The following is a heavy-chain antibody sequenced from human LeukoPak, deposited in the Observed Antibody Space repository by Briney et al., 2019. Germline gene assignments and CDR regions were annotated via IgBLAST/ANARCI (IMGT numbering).Heavy chain of an antibody. CDR2: MNPNSGNT. J-gene: IGHJ6*03. V-gene: IGHV1-8*01. CDR3: ARGPYSSSWYHLGYYYYYMDV. CDR1: GYTFTSYD. D-gene: IGHD6-13*01. Sequence: ASVKVSCKASGYTFTSYDINWVRQATGQGLEWMGWMNPNSGNTGYAQKFQGRVTMTRNTSISTAYMELSSLRSEDTAVYYCARGPYSSSWYHLGYYYYYMDVWGKGTTVTVSS.